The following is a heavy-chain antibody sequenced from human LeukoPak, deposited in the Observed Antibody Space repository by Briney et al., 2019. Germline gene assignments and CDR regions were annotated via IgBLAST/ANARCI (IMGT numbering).Heavy chain of an antibody. Sequence: GGSMRLSCAASGFTFNYYAVSWVRQAPGKGLEWVSTIGGSGSTYYAESVRGRFTISRDNSKNTLHLQIHSLRAEDTAIYYCAKQSGRPWHYFDNWGQGTLVTVSS. CDR3: AKQSGRPWHYFDN. CDR2: IGGSGST. J-gene: IGHJ4*02. CDR1: GFTFNYYA. V-gene: IGHV3-23*01. D-gene: IGHD6-6*01.